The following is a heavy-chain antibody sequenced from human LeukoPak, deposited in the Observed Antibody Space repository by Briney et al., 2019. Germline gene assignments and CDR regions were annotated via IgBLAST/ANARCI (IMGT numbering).Heavy chain of an antibody. CDR3: ARLTYSNNWYFRRGLDNWFDP. V-gene: IGHV4-34*01. J-gene: IGHJ5*02. CDR1: GGSVSGYY. Sequence: PSETLSLTCAVYGGSVSGYYWSWIRQPPGKGLEWSGEINHSGSTNYNPSLKSRVTISVDASKSQFSLRLSAVTAADTAVYYCARLTYSNNWYFRRGLDNWFDPWGQGTLVTVSS. CDR2: INHSGST. D-gene: IGHD6-13*01.